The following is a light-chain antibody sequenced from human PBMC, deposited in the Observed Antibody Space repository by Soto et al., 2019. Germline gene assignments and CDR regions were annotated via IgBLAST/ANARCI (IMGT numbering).Light chain of an antibody. CDR1: SSDVGTYNY. Sequence: QSALTQPASVSGSPGQSITISCTGTSSDVGTYNYVSWYQQHPGKAPKLMIYDVSNRPSGVSDRFSGSKSGNTASQTISGLQAEDEADYYCSSYTSSSTSVVFGGGTKLTVL. CDR3: SSYTSSSTSVV. J-gene: IGLJ2*01. V-gene: IGLV2-14*01. CDR2: DVS.